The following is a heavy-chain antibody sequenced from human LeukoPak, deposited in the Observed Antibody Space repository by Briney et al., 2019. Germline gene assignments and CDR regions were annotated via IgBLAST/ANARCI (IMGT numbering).Heavy chain of an antibody. CDR2: IKQDGSQE. CDR3: ARGAPYDSWSGPHYSDY. V-gene: IGHV3-7*01. J-gene: IGHJ4*02. D-gene: IGHD3-3*01. CDR1: RFTLSTYW. Sequence: GSLRLSCAASRFTLSTYWMSWVRQAPGKGLEWVAHIKQDGSQEYYVDSVKGRFTISRDSAKNSLYLQMNSLRAEDTAVYYCARGAPYDSWSGPHYSDYWGQGTLVTVSS.